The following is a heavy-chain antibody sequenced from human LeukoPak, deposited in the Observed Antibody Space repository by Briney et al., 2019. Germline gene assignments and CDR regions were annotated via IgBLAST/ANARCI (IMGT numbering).Heavy chain of an antibody. CDR2: IYYSGST. Sequence: NPSETLSLTCTVSGGSISSSSYYWGWIRQPPGKGLEWIGSIYYSGSTYYSPSLKSRVTISVDTSKNQFSLKLSSVTAADTAVYYCARAGITMVRGVYYFDYWGQGTLVTVSS. J-gene: IGHJ4*02. CDR3: ARAGITMVRGVYYFDY. CDR1: GGSISSSSYY. V-gene: IGHV4-39*01. D-gene: IGHD3-10*01.